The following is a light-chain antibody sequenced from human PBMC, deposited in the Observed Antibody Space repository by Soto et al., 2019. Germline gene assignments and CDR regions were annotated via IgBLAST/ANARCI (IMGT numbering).Light chain of an antibody. V-gene: IGKV1-9*01. J-gene: IGKJ4*01. CDR3: QQFNVYPLT. CDR2: AAS. CDR1: QGIRDF. Sequence: DIQLTQSPSFLSASVGDRVTITCRASQGIRDFLAWYQQKPGKAPKLLIYAASTLQAGVPTRFSGFASGTEFTLTINNLQPADSATYYCQQFNVYPLTFGGGTMVEIK.